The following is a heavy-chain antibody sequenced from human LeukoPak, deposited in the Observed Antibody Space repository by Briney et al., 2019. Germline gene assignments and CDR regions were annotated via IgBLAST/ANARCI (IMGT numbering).Heavy chain of an antibody. CDR1: GFTFTDYY. CDR3: AKGVTMVRGVIIRLYYFDY. Sequence: GGSLRLSCAASGFTFTDYYMSWIRQAPGKGLEWISYISDSGGTKHYADSVKGRFTISRDNAKNSLYLQTNSLRAEDTAVYYCAKGVTMVRGVIIRLYYFDYWGQGTLVTVSS. CDR2: ISDSGGTK. D-gene: IGHD3-10*01. J-gene: IGHJ4*02. V-gene: IGHV3-11*01.